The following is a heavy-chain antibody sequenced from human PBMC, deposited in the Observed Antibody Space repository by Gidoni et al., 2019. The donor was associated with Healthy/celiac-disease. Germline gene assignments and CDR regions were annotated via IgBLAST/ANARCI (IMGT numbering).Heavy chain of an antibody. CDR3: ARVASGKVEAEYYFDY. Sequence: QVQLQESGPGLVKPSETLSLTGTVSGGDISSYYWSWLRQPPGKGLEWIGYIYYSGSTNYNPSLRSRVTISVDTSKNQFSLKLSSVTAADTAVYYCARVASGKVEAEYYFDYWGQGTLVTVSS. D-gene: IGHD6-19*01. J-gene: IGHJ4*02. CDR1: GGDISSYY. V-gene: IGHV4-59*01. CDR2: IYYSGST.